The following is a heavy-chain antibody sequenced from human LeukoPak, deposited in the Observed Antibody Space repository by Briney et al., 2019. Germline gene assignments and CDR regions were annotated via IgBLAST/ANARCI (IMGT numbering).Heavy chain of an antibody. V-gene: IGHV1-46*01. Sequence: ASVKVSCKASGYTFTGYYMHWVRQAPGQGLEWMGWINPSGGSTSYAQKFQGRVTMTRDTSTSTVYMELSSLRSEDTAVYYCARDHPTAGTAFDYWGQGTLVTVSS. D-gene: IGHD6-13*01. CDR2: INPSGGST. CDR3: ARDHPTAGTAFDY. CDR1: GYTFTGYY. J-gene: IGHJ4*02.